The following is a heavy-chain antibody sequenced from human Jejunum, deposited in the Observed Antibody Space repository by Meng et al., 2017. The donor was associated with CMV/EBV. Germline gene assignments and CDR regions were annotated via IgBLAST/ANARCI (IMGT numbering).Heavy chain of an antibody. CDR2: IRYDGSNK. V-gene: IGHV3-30*02. J-gene: IGHJ6*02. Sequence: QAPGKGMEWVAMIRYDGSNKNYADSVKGRFTISRDNSKSTLYLQMNSMRAEDTAVYYCAKDLVYCSSTSCYAPPPYYNYYGMDVWGQGTTVTVSS. D-gene: IGHD2-2*01. CDR3: AKDLVYCSSTSCYAPPPYYNYYGMDV.